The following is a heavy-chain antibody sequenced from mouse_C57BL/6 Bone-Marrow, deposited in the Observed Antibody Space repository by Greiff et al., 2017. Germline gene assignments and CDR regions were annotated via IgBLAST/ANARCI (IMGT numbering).Heavy chain of an antibody. CDR3: ARERLLYAMDY. D-gene: IGHD2-1*01. Sequence: EVKLMESEGGLVQPGSSMKLSCTASGFTFSDYYMAWVRQVPEKGLEWVANINYDGSSTYYLDSLKSRFIISRDNAKNILYLQMSSLKSEDTATYYCARERLLYAMDYWGQGTSVTVSS. CDR2: INYDGSST. V-gene: IGHV5-16*01. CDR1: GFTFSDYY. J-gene: IGHJ4*01.